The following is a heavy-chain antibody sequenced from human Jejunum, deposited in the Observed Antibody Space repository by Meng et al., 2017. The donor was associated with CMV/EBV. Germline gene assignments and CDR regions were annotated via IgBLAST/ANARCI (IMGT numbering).Heavy chain of an antibody. Sequence: ASGFTVSSYSMNWVRQAPEKGLEWVSSIDDSSDYIYYADSVKGRYTISRDNAKNSLYLQMNSLRAEDTGVYFCASSSIWYLYYFDYWGQGTLVTVSS. CDR1: GFTVSSYS. V-gene: IGHV3-21*01. CDR3: ASSSIWYLYYFDY. D-gene: IGHD6-13*01. J-gene: IGHJ4*02. CDR2: IDDSSDYI.